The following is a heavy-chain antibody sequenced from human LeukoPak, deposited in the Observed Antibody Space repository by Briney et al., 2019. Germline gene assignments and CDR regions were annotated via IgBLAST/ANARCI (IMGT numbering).Heavy chain of an antibody. CDR2: ISAYNGNT. Sequence: ASVKVSCKASGYTFTSYGISWVRQAPGQGLEWMGWISAYNGNTNYAQKLQGRVTMTTDTSTSTAYMELRSLRSDDTAVYYCARKNTPYYYDSSGYIDYWGQGTLVTVSS. J-gene: IGHJ4*02. D-gene: IGHD3-22*01. CDR1: GYTFTSYG. V-gene: IGHV1-18*01. CDR3: ARKNTPYYYDSSGYIDY.